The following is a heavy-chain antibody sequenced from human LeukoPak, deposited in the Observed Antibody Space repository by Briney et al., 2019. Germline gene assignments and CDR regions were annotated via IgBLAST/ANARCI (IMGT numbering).Heavy chain of an antibody. CDR3: ASRGSYSPFDY. J-gene: IGHJ4*02. Sequence: SETLSLTCAVYGGSFSGYYWSWIRQPPGKGLEWIGEINHSGSTNYNPSLKSRVTISVDTSKNQFSLKLSSVIAADTAVYYCASRGSYSPFDYWGQGTLVTVSS. CDR1: GGSFSGYY. CDR2: INHSGST. V-gene: IGHV4-34*01. D-gene: IGHD1-26*01.